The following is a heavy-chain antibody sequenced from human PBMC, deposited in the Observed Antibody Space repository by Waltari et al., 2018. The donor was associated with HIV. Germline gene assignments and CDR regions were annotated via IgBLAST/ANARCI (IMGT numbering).Heavy chain of an antibody. CDR1: GGSISSYY. CDR3: ARDQLLANWGNLGGMDV. CDR2: IYTSGST. V-gene: IGHV4-4*07. D-gene: IGHD7-27*01. Sequence: QVQLQESGPGLVKPSETLSLTCTVSGGSISSYYWSWIRQPAGKGLEWIGRIYTSGSTNHNPPLKSRVTMSVDTSKNQFSLKLSSVTAADTAVYYCARDQLLANWGNLGGMDVWGQGTTVTVSS. J-gene: IGHJ6*02.